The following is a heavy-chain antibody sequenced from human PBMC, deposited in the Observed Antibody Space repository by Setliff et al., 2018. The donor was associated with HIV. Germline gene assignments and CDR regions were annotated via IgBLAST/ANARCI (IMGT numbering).Heavy chain of an antibody. CDR1: GGTFSSYA. J-gene: IGHJ6*03. CDR2: IIPIFNTA. D-gene: IGHD1-26*01. V-gene: IGHV1-69*13. Sequence: ASVKVSCKASGGTFSSYAISWVRQAPGQGLEWMGGIIPIFNTANYAQKFQGRVTITADESTSTAYMELSSLRSEDTAVYYCARGGQYSGSYLPRDYYMDVWGKGTTVTVSS. CDR3: ARGGQYSGSYLPRDYYMDV.